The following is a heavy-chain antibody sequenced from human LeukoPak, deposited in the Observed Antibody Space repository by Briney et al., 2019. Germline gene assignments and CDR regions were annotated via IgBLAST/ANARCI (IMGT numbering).Heavy chain of an antibody. J-gene: IGHJ4*02. CDR2: VSSSGGST. D-gene: IGHD3-16*02. Sequence: GGSLRLSCAASGFTFSTYAMSWVRQAPGKGLEWVSAVSSSGGSTYYAESVKGRFTISRDNSKNTLFLQMHSLRAEDTAIYCCAKDYDYVWGSYRYTYFDYWGQGTLVTVSS. CDR3: AKDYDYVWGSYRYTYFDY. CDR1: GFTFSTYA. V-gene: IGHV3-23*01.